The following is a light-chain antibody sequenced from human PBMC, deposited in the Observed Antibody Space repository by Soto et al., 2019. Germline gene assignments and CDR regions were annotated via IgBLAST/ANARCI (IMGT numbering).Light chain of an antibody. CDR3: QQSDRTPFT. CDR1: ESIIRY. Sequence: DIQMTQSPSSLSASVGDRVTINCRASESIIRYLNWYQKKPGKAPKLLIYGASYLQSGVPSRFSGSGSGTDFTLTISSLQPEDFATYYCQQSDRTPFTFGPGTKVDIK. V-gene: IGKV1-39*01. CDR2: GAS. J-gene: IGKJ3*01.